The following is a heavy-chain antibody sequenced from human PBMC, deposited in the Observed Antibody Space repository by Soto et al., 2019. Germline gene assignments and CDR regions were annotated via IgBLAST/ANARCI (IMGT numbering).Heavy chain of an antibody. V-gene: IGHV3-74*01. CDR3: AREGPSSGRYDLRYFQH. D-gene: IGHD6-19*01. J-gene: IGHJ1*01. CDR2: INSDGSST. Sequence: PGGSLRLSCAASGFTFSSYWMHWVRQAPGKGLVWVSRINSDGSSTSYADSVKGRFTISRDNAKNTLYLQMNSLRAEDTAVYYCAREGPSSGRYDLRYFQHWGQGTLVTVSS. CDR1: GFTFSSYW.